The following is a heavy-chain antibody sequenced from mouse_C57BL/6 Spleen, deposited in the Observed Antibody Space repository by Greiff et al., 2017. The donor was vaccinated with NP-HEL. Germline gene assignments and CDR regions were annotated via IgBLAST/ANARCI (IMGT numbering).Heavy chain of an antibody. CDR3: ARSDYGSSYVGAMDY. Sequence: QVQLQQSGPELVKPGASVKLSCKASGYTFTSYDINWVKQRPGQGLEWIGWIYPRDGSTKYNEKFKGKATLTVDTYSSTAYMELHSLTSEDSAVYFCARSDYGSSYVGAMDYWGQGTSVTVSS. V-gene: IGHV1-85*01. CDR1: GYTFTSYD. D-gene: IGHD1-1*01. J-gene: IGHJ4*01. CDR2: IYPRDGST.